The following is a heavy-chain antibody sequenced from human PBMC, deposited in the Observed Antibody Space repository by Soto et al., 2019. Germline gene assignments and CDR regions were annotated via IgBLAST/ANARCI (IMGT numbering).Heavy chain of an antibody. CDR1: GFTFSSYS. Sequence: PGGSLRLSCAASGFTFSSYSMNWVRQAPGKGLEWVSSISSSSSYIYYADSVKGRFTISRDNAKNSLYLQMNSLRAEDTAVYYCASDDGYYYYGLDVRGQGTTLTVSS. CDR2: ISSSSSYI. V-gene: IGHV3-21*01. CDR3: ASDDGYYYYGLDV. J-gene: IGHJ6*02.